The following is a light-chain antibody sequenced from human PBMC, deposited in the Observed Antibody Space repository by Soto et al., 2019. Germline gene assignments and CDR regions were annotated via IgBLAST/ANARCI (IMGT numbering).Light chain of an antibody. J-gene: IGKJ2*01. CDR1: QSMNIY. CDR2: AAS. CDR3: QQSYSTRGST. Sequence: DIQMTQSPSSLSASVGDRVTITCRATQSMNIYLNWYQHKSGEAPKLLIYAASSLQRGVPARFSGSGSGTDFSLTISSLQPEDFATYYCQQSYSTRGSTFGQGTKLEIK. V-gene: IGKV1-39*01.